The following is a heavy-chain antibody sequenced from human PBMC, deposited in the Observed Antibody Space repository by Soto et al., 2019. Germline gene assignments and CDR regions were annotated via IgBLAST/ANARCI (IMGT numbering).Heavy chain of an antibody. J-gene: IGHJ4*02. CDR2: IIPIFGTA. CDR3: ARDKNHYDSSGYYLVFDY. Sequence: SVQVSCKASGGTFSSYAISWVRQAPGQGLEWMGGIIPIFGTANYAQKFQGRVTITADESTSTAYMELSSLRSEDTAVYYCARDKNHYDSSGYYLVFDYWGQGTLVTVSS. V-gene: IGHV1-69*13. D-gene: IGHD3-22*01. CDR1: GGTFSSYA.